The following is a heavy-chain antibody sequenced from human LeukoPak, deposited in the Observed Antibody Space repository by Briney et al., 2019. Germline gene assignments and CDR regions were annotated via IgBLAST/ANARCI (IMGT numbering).Heavy chain of an antibody. D-gene: IGHD6-13*01. V-gene: IGHV1-18*01. CDR3: ARRIAAAGTFDY. CDR1: GYTFTSYG. Sequence: ASVKVSCKASGYTFTSYGISWVRQAPGQGLEWMGWISAYNGNTNYAQKLQGRVTMTTDTSTSTASMELRSLKSDGTAVYYCARRIAAAGTFDYWGQGTLVTVSS. CDR2: ISAYNGNT. J-gene: IGHJ4*02.